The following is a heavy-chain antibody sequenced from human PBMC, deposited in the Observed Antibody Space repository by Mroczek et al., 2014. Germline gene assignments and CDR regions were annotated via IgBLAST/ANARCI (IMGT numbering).Heavy chain of an antibody. J-gene: IGHJ5*02. CDR2: ISHDGEKK. CDR1: GFTFGTFGSYG. CDR3: AKEVTRYDMLKGSPLDP. Sequence: QVQLQGVGGGRGSSRGGPLRLSCAGSGFTFGTFGSYGMYWVRQAPGKGLECVAVISHDGEKKYYADSVNGRFTVSRDNSNNILYLQMSSLRIEDTAVYYCAKEVTRYDMLKGSPLDPWGQGTLVTVSS. V-gene: IGHV3-30*18. D-gene: IGHD3-9*01.